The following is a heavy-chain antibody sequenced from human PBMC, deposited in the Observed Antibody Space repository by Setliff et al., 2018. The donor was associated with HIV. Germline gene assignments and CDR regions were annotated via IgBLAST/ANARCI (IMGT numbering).Heavy chain of an antibody. CDR3: ARPGYSGYDFIGGDLGY. J-gene: IGHJ1*01. D-gene: IGHD5-12*01. V-gene: IGHV1-2*02. CDR1: GYTFTGYY. CDR2: INPNSGGT. Sequence: ASVKVSCKASGYTFTGYYMHRVRQAPGQGLEWMGWINPNSGGTNYAQIFQGRVTMTRDTSISTAYMELSRLRSDDTAVYYCARPGYSGYDFIGGDLGYWGQGTLVTVSS.